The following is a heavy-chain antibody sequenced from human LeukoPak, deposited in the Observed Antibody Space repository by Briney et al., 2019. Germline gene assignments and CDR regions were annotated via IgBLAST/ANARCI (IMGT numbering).Heavy chain of an antibody. D-gene: IGHD3-10*01. CDR2: INQDASEK. V-gene: IGHV3-7*01. CDR1: GFTFTSYW. J-gene: IGHJ4*02. CDR3: ASSYYHDGDY. Sequence: GGSLRLSCAASGFTFTSYWMVWVRQTPGRGLEWVANINQDASEKNYADSVKGRFTISRDNARNSLFLQMNSLRAEDTALYYCASSYYHDGDYWGQGTLVTVSS.